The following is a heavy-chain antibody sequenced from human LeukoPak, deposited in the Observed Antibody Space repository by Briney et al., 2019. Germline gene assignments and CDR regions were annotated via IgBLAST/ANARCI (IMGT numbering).Heavy chain of an antibody. CDR2: IYYSGST. D-gene: IGHD3-10*01. V-gene: IGHV4-59*01. CDR1: GGSISSYY. CDR3: ASGFGDFENPHPHFDY. J-gene: IGHJ4*02. Sequence: PSETLSLSCTVSGGSISSYYWSWIRQPPGKGLKWIGYIYYSGSTNYNPSLKSRVTISVDTSKNQFSLKLSSVTAADTAVYYCASGFGDFENPHPHFDYWGQGTLVTVSS.